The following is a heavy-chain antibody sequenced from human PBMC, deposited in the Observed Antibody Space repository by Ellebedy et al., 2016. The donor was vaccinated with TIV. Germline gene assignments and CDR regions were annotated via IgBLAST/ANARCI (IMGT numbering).Heavy chain of an antibody. V-gene: IGHV1-24*01. CDR1: GYTLTDLS. CDR2: FDPEDGET. D-gene: IGHD3-22*01. Sequence: ASVKVSCKVSGYTLTDLSMHWVRQAPGKGLEWMGCFDPEDGETLYAQKFQGRVTMTEDTSTDTAYMELSSLRSDDTAVYYCARVLSSSGYYYWGQGTLVTVSS. J-gene: IGHJ4*02. CDR3: ARVLSSSGYYY.